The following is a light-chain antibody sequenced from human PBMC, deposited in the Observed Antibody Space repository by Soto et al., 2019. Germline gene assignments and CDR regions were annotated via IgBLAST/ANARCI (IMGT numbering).Light chain of an antibody. CDR2: DAS. CDR1: QSISSW. CDR3: QQYNNYWT. V-gene: IGKV1-5*01. J-gene: IGKJ1*01. Sequence: DIQMTQPRSTLSASVGDKVTITCRASQSISSWLAWYQQKPGKAPKLLIYDASSLESGVPSRFSGSGSATEFTLTISSLQPDDFATYYCQQYNNYWTFGQGTKVDI.